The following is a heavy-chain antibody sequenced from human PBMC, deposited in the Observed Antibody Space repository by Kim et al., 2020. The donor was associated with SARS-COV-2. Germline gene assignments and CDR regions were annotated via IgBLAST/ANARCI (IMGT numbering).Heavy chain of an antibody. J-gene: IGHJ4*02. D-gene: IGHD6-13*01. Sequence: YAQKFQGRVTMTRDTSISTAYMELSRLRSDDTAVYYCASWYSSSWYRDYWGQGTLVTVSS. V-gene: IGHV1-2*02. CDR3: ASWYSSSWYRDY.